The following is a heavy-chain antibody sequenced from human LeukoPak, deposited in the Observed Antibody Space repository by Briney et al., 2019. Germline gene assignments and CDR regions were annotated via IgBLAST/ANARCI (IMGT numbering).Heavy chain of an antibody. D-gene: IGHD2-21*02. CDR2: IYSGGST. Sequence: GGSLRLSCAASGFTFSSYAMSWVRQAPGKGLEWVSVIYSGGSTYYADSVKGRFTISRDNSKNTLYLQMNSLRAEDTAVYYCARSPLLVTAPFDYWGQGTLVTVSS. J-gene: IGHJ4*02. V-gene: IGHV3-53*01. CDR3: ARSPLLVTAPFDY. CDR1: GFTFSSYA.